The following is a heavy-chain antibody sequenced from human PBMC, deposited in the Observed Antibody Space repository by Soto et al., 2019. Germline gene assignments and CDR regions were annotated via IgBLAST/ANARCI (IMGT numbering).Heavy chain of an antibody. CDR2: IYYSGST. J-gene: IGHJ5*02. Sequence: PSETLSLTCTVSGGSISSGGYYWSWIRQHPGKGLEWIGYIYYSGSTYYNPSLKSRVTISVDTSKNQFSLKLSSVTAADTAVYYCARERKRTMVRENWFDPWGQGTLVTVSS. CDR1: GGSISSGGYY. D-gene: IGHD3-10*01. V-gene: IGHV4-31*03. CDR3: ARERKRTMVRENWFDP.